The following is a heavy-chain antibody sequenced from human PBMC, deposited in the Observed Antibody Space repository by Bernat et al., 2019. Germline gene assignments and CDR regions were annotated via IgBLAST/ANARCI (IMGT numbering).Heavy chain of an antibody. J-gene: IGHJ6*03. CDR2: IYYSGST. CDR3: ASGSRGSSNHEKYYYYYIRV. CDR1: GGSISSYY. D-gene: IGHD4-11*01. Sequence: QVQLQESGPGLVKPSETLSLTCTVSGGSISSYYWSWIRQPPGKGLEWIGDIYYSGSTNYNPSLKSRVTISVDTSKNQFSLKLSSVTAADTAVYYCASGSRGSSNHEKYYYYYIRVSDKLTTVT. V-gene: IGHV4-59*01.